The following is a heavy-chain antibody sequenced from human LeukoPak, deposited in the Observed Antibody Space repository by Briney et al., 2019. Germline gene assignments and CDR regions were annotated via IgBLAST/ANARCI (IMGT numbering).Heavy chain of an antibody. Sequence: GGSLRLSCAASGFTFSSYGMHWVHQAPGKGLEWVAVISYDGSNKYYADSVKGRFTISRDNSKNTLYLQMNSLRAEDTAVYYCAKDHGFFPSGSSRLNYYYGMDVWGQGTTVTVSS. CDR1: GFTFSSYG. J-gene: IGHJ6*02. D-gene: IGHD1-26*01. V-gene: IGHV3-30*18. CDR2: ISYDGSNK. CDR3: AKDHGFFPSGSSRLNYYYGMDV.